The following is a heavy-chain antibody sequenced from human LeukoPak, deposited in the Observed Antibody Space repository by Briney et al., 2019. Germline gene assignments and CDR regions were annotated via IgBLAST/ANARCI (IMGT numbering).Heavy chain of an antibody. CDR2: INWNGGST. V-gene: IGHV3-20*04. CDR1: GFTFDDYG. CDR3: ATTFGVFWSGYPVDY. Sequence: GGSLRLSCAASGFTFDDYGMSWVRQAPGKGLEWVSGINWNGGSTGYADSVKGRFTISRDNAKNSLYLQMNSLRAEDTAVYYCATTFGVFWSGYPVDYWGQGTLVTVSS. D-gene: IGHD3-3*01. J-gene: IGHJ4*02.